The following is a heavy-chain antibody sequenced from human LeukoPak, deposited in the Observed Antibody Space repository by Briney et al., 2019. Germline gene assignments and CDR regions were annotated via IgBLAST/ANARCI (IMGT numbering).Heavy chain of an antibody. CDR3: ARGYCSSSSCYSAIFDY. CDR2: IKQDGSEK. D-gene: IGHD2-2*02. V-gene: IGHV3-7*01. CDR1: GFTFSNYW. Sequence: GRSLRLSCAASGFTFSNYWMSWVRQAPGKGLEWVANIKQDGSEKYYVDSVKGRFTISRDNAKNSLYLKMNSLRAEDTAVYYCARGYCSSSSCYSAIFDYWGQGTLVTVSS. J-gene: IGHJ4*02.